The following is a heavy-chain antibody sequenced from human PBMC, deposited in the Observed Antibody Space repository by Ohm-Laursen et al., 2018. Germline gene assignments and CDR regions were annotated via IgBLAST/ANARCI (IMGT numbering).Heavy chain of an antibody. CDR1: GFAFSSYA. J-gene: IGHJ4*02. D-gene: IGHD6-6*01. V-gene: IGHV3-23*01. CDR3: AKAGYSSSSPDY. CDR2: ISGSGGST. Sequence: SLRLSCAASGFAFSSYAMSWVRQAPGKGLEWVSAISGSGGSTYYADSVKGRFTISRDNSKNTLYLQMNSLRAEDTAVYYCAKAGYSSSSPDYWGQGTLVTASS.